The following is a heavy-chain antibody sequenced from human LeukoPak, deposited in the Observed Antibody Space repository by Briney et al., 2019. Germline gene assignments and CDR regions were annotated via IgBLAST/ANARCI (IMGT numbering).Heavy chain of an antibody. V-gene: IGHV4-61*01. J-gene: IGHJ6*02. CDR2: IFYTGST. CDR3: GREPCSDGSCGFADV. Sequence: NRPETPSPSCIVSGASVSRGSDYWTWVRQPPGKGLEWIGYIFYTGSTNYNPSLKSRVTISVDTSKNQFSLKLRSVTAADTAVYYCGREPCSDGSCGFADVWGQGTTVTVSS. CDR1: GASVSRGSDY. D-gene: IGHD2-15*01.